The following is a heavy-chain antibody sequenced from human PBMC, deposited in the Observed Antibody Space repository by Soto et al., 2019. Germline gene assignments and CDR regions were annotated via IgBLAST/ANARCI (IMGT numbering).Heavy chain of an antibody. CDR1: GFTFSSYG. CDR3: AKGRTYYYDSSGYWFDY. D-gene: IGHD3-22*01. J-gene: IGHJ4*02. CDR2: ISYDGSNK. V-gene: IGHV3-30*18. Sequence: GGSLRLSCAASGFTFSSYGMHWVRQAPGKGLEWVAVISYDGSNKYYADSVKGRFTISRDNSKNTLYLQMNSLRAEDTAVYYCAKGRTYYYDSSGYWFDYWGQGTLVTVSS.